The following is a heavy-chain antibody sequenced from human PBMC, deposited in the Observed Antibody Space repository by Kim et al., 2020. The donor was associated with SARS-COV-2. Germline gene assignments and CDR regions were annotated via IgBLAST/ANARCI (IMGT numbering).Heavy chain of an antibody. J-gene: IGHJ4*02. D-gene: IGHD1-1*01. Sequence: YADSVKGRFTVSRDDGRNSVFLQMDSLRDEDTARYYCARRMALSGMGYWGQGTLVTVSS. V-gene: IGHV3-48*02. CDR3: ARRMALSGMGY.